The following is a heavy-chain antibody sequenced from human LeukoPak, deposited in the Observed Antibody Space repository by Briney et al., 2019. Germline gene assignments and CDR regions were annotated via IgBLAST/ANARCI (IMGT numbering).Heavy chain of an antibody. CDR3: AKLISGSYYYYYGLDV. Sequence: GGSLRLSCAASGFTFSTYAMSWVRQASGKGLEWFSLISNSGGSTYYADSVEGRFTISRDNSKNTLYLQMNSLRAEDSAVYYCAKLISGSYYYYYGLDVWGQGTTVTVSS. CDR1: GFTFSTYA. CDR2: ISNSGGST. V-gene: IGHV3-23*01. D-gene: IGHD1-26*01. J-gene: IGHJ6*02.